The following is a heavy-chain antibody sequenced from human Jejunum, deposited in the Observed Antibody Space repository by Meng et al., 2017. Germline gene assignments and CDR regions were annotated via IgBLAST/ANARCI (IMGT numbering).Heavy chain of an antibody. D-gene: IGHD2-8*01. CDR2: IYHSGTT. V-gene: IGHV4-4*02. CDR1: RDSISSSYW. CDR3: ARDFEALNGV. Sequence: HLQASGPGLVKPWGTPSLTCAVSRDSISSSYWWSWVRQSPGKGLEWIGEIYHSGTTNYNPSLKSRVTLSVDKSKNQFSLNLSSVTAADTAVYFCARDFEALNGVWGQGTLVTVSS. J-gene: IGHJ1*01.